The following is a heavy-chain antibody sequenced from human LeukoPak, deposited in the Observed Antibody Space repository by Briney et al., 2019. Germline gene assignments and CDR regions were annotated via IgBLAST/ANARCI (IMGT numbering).Heavy chain of an antibody. CDR3: AKGSRWFGP. V-gene: IGHV4-4*07. D-gene: IGHD2-15*01. CDR1: GGSISNYL. Sequence: SETLSLTCSVSGGSISNYLWTWLRQPAGKGLEWIGRIYVTGSTIYNPSLKSRVTMSVDRSKNQFSLILNSVTAADTAVYYCAKGSRWFGPWGQGALVTVSS. CDR2: IYVTGST. J-gene: IGHJ5*02.